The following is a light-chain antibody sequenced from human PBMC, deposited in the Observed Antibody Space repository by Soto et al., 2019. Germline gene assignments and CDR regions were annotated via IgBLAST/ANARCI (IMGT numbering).Light chain of an antibody. CDR2: DVN. V-gene: IGLV2-8*01. Sequence: QSALTQPPSASGSPGQSVAISCSGTSSDVGGYNYVSWYQQHPGKATKLMIYDVNKRPSGVPDRFSAYKSGTTASLTVSVLQADDEAYYYSISYDSSNTAAFGGGTKLTVL. CDR3: ISYDSSNTAA. J-gene: IGLJ2*01. CDR1: SSDVGGYNY.